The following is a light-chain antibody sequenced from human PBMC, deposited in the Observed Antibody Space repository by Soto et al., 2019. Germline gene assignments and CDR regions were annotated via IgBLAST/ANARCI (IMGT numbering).Light chain of an antibody. Sequence: EIVMTQSPATLSVSPGERAPLPCRASQSVGSNLAWYQQMPGQAPRLLIYGASTRATGIPARFSGSGSGTEFTLTISSLQSEDFAVYYCQHYNNWPPWTFGQGTKVEIK. J-gene: IGKJ1*01. V-gene: IGKV3-15*01. CDR3: QHYNNWPPWT. CDR2: GAS. CDR1: QSVGSN.